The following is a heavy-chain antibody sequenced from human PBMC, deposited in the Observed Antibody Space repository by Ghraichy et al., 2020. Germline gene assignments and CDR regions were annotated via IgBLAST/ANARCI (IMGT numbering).Heavy chain of an antibody. J-gene: IGHJ6*03. CDR3: ARTGPTRRYYYYYYMDV. CDR2: INHSGST. V-gene: IGHV4-34*01. Sequence: SETLSLTCAVYGGSFSGYYWSWIRQPPGKGLEWIGEINHSGSTNYNPSLKSRVTISVDTSKNQFSLKLSSVTAADTAVYYCARTGPTRRYYYYYYMDVWGKGTTVTVSS. CDR1: GGSFSGYY.